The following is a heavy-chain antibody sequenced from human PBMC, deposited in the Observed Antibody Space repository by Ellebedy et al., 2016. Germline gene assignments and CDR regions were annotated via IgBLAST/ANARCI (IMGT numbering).Heavy chain of an antibody. V-gene: IGHV3-23*01. Sequence: GESLKISXTASGLSFNTFFMSWVRQAPGKGLEWVSTISANSDITRYADSVKGRFTVSRDNPRKTVYLRMNSLRVEDTARYYCRQGHYADYWGQGTLVTVSS. J-gene: IGHJ4*02. CDR2: ISANSDIT. CDR1: GLSFNTFF. CDR3: RQGHYADY.